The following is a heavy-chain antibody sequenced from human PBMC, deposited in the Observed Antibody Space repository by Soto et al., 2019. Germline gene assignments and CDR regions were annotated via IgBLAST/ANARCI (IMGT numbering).Heavy chain of an antibody. CDR2: IYYSGST. Sequence: PSETLSLTCTVSGGSISSGGYYWSWIRQHPGKGLEWIGYIYYSGSTYYNPSLKSRVTISVDTSKNQFSLKLSSVTAADTAVYYCARAPYYYDSSGFFVLDYWGQGTLVTVSS. J-gene: IGHJ4*02. CDR1: GGSISSGGYY. CDR3: ARAPYYYDSSGFFVLDY. V-gene: IGHV4-31*03. D-gene: IGHD3-22*01.